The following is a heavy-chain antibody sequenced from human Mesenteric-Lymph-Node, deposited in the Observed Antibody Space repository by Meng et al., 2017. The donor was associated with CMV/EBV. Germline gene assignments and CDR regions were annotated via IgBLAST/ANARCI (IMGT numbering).Heavy chain of an antibody. Sequence: GGSLRLSCAASEYTFRYYAMDWVRQAPGKGLEWVSAILANGVTTYYADSVKGRFTISRDNAKNTLYLQMNSLRAEDTAVYYCARDQCTSCYRYYYGMDVWGQGTTVTVSS. V-gene: IGHV3-23*01. J-gene: IGHJ6*02. D-gene: IGHD2-2*01. CDR2: ILANGVTT. CDR1: EYTFRYYA. CDR3: ARDQCTSCYRYYYGMDV.